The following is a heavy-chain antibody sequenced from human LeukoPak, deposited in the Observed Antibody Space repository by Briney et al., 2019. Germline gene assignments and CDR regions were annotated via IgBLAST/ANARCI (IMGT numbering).Heavy chain of an antibody. CDR1: GFTFSSYS. J-gene: IGHJ4*02. CDR3: ARTDYYDKSIDY. V-gene: IGHV3-21*01. Sequence: GGSLRLSCAASGFTFSSYSMNWVRQAPGKGLEWVSSISTGSSFIYYADSVKGRFTISRDIAKNSLYLQMNSLRAEDTAVYYCARTDYYDKSIDYWGQGTLVTVSS. CDR2: ISTGSSFI. D-gene: IGHD3-22*01.